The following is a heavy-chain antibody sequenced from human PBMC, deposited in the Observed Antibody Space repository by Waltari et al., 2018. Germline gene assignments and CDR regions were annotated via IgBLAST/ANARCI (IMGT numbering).Heavy chain of an antibody. CDR2: SIPICGTA. J-gene: IGHJ5*02. V-gene: IGHV1-69*15. D-gene: IGHD5-18*01. CDR3: ARDPLTATVIGFDP. CDR1: GGTFSSYA. Sequence: QVQLVQSGAEVKKPGSSVKVSCKASGGTFSSYAISWVRQAPGQGLEWMGRSIPICGTANYAQKVQGRGTITADESTSTAYMELSSLRSEDTAVYYCARDPLTATVIGFDPWGQGTLVTVSS.